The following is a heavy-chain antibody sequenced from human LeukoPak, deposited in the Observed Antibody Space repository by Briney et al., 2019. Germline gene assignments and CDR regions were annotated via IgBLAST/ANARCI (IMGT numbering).Heavy chain of an antibody. J-gene: IGHJ4*02. CDR1: GYTFTSYD. D-gene: IGHD6-13*01. CDR2: MNPNSGNT. Sequence: ASVKVSCKASGYTFTSYDINWVRQATGQGLERMGWMNPNSGNTGYAQKFQGRVTMTRNTSISTAYMELSSLRSEDTAVYYCARVTVIAAADNFDYWGQGTLVTVSS. V-gene: IGHV1-8*01. CDR3: ARVTVIAAADNFDY.